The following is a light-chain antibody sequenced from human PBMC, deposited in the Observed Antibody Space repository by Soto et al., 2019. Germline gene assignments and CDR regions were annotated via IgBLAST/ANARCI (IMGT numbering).Light chain of an antibody. J-gene: IGKJ1*01. CDR3: QQSFDSSWT. Sequence: DIQMTQSPSSLSASVGDRVTITCRASQSIGNSLNWYQHKPGKAPNLLIYGASGLQSGVPSRFSGSGSGTDFTLTISSLQREDFATYSCQQSFDSSWTFGQGTKVE. CDR1: QSIGNS. CDR2: GAS. V-gene: IGKV1-39*01.